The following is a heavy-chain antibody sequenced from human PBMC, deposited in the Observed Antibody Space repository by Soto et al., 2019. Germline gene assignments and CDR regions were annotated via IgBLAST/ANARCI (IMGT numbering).Heavy chain of an antibody. CDR3: ARDHYGDYYYYGMDV. CDR2: ISYDGSNK. D-gene: IGHD4-17*01. CDR1: GFTFSSYA. Sequence: QVQLVESGGGVVQPGRSLRLSCAASGFTFSSYAMHWVRQAPGKGLEWVAVISYDGSNKYYADSVKGRFTISRDNSKNPLYLQMNSLRAEDTAVYYCARDHYGDYYYYGMDVWGQGTTVTVSS. V-gene: IGHV3-30-3*01. J-gene: IGHJ6*02.